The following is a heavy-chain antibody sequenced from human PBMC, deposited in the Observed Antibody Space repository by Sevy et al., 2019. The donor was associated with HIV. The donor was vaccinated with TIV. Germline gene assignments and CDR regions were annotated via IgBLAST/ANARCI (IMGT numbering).Heavy chain of an antibody. V-gene: IGHV3-23*01. D-gene: IGHD3-16*01. Sequence: GGSLRLSCAASGFTFSSYAMSWVRQAPGKGLEWVSAISGSDDSGGDDTIYYADSVKGRFTISRDNAKNSLYLQMSSLRADDTAVYYCARDHVKDGKGGDYYYHAMDVWGRGTTVTVSS. J-gene: IGHJ6*02. CDR1: GFTFSSYA. CDR2: ISGSDDSGGDDTI. CDR3: ARDHVKDGKGGDYYYHAMDV.